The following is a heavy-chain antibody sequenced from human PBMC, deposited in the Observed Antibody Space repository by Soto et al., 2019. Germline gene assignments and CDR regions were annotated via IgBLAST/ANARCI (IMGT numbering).Heavy chain of an antibody. V-gene: IGHV1-69*13. CDR2: ITPMFGTP. Sequence: SVKVSCKASGGTFSRYTITWVRQAPGQGLEWMGGITPMFGTPNYAQKFQGRVTITADESTSTAYMELSSLRSEDTAIYYCATRITVFGLLIPPFDPWGQGTQVTVSS. CDR3: ATRITVFGLLIPPFDP. D-gene: IGHD3-3*01. CDR1: GGTFSRYT. J-gene: IGHJ5*02.